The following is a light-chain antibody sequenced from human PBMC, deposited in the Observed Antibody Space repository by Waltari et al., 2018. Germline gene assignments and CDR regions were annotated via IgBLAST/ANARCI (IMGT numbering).Light chain of an antibody. CDR3: MQALQSPPT. Sequence: DIVLTQSPLSLPVTPGELASISCRSHQSLRINNGYNSLDWSLLKPGQDAQRLIYLGSNRASGVPAKVSGGGSDADFKLKSSGVEAEDVRVYYCMQALQSPPTFGPGTKGEIK. J-gene: IGKJ3*01. V-gene: IGKV2-28*01. CDR2: LGS. CDR1: QSLRINNGYNS.